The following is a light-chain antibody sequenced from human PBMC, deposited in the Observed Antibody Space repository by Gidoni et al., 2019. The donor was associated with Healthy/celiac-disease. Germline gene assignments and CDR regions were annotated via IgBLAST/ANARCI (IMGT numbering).Light chain of an antibody. CDR3: QQYGSSIFT. J-gene: IGKJ3*01. CDR2: CAS. V-gene: IGKV3-20*01. Sequence: EIVLTQSPGTLSLSPGERATLSCRASQRVSSSYLAWYQQKPGQAPRLLIYCASSRATGIPDRFSGSGSGTDFTLTISRLEPEDFAVYYCQQYGSSIFTFGPGTKVDIK. CDR1: QRVSSSY.